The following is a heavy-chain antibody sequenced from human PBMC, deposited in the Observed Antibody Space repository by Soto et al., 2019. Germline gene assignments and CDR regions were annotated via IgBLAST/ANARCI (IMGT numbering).Heavy chain of an antibody. Sequence: QVDLVQSGPEVRKPGASVNVSCKASGYTFSTYGISWGRQAPGQGLEWMGWISAYNHYTNYAQKFQGRGTKTTDTSTNTAYMELRILRSGDTAMYFCARVGPSREVPYPFEYWGQGTLVTVSS. V-gene: IGHV1-18*01. CDR2: ISAYNHYT. D-gene: IGHD1-26*01. CDR3: ARVGPSREVPYPFEY. CDR1: GYTFSTYG. J-gene: IGHJ4*02.